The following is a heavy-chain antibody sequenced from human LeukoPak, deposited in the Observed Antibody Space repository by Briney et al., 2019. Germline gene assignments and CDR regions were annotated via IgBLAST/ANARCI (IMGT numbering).Heavy chain of an antibody. CDR3: AASPYGDPPYYFDY. Sequence: GASVKVSCKVSGYTLTELSMHWVRQAPGKGLEWMGGFDPEDGETIYAQKFQGRVTMTEDTSTDTAYMELSSLRSEDTAVYYCAASPYGDPPYYFDYWGQGTLVTVSS. V-gene: IGHV1-24*01. D-gene: IGHD4-17*01. CDR1: GYTLTELS. CDR2: FDPEDGET. J-gene: IGHJ4*02.